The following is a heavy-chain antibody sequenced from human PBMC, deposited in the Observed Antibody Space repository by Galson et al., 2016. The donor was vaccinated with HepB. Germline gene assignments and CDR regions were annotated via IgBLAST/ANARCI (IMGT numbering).Heavy chain of an antibody. CDR1: GFTFSDYA. Sequence: SLRLSCAASGFTFSDYAMNWVRQAPGKGLEWVSVISGSGGATYYADSVKGRFTISRDNSKNTLSLQMNSLRAEDTAVYYCAKGTTLQVHFGYFDHWGQGTLVTVSS. V-gene: IGHV3-23*01. D-gene: IGHD1/OR15-1a*01. CDR3: AKGTTLQVHFGYFDH. J-gene: IGHJ4*02. CDR2: ISGSGGAT.